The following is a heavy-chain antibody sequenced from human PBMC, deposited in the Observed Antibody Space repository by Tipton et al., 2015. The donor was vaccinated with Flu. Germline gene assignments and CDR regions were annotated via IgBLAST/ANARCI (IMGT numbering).Heavy chain of an antibody. J-gene: IGHJ5*01. D-gene: IGHD4-11*01. CDR2: IYYSGSS. CDR1: RGSISSGGAY. V-gene: IGHV4-31*03. CDR3: ARRDYSNYVSDAKNWFHS. Sequence: TLSLTCTVSRGSISSGGAYWSWIRLHPGKGLEWIGCIYYSGSSYYNPSLKSRLTLSLDTSRIQFSLRLTSVTAADTAVYYCARRDYSNYVSDAKNWFHSWGQGILVTVSS.